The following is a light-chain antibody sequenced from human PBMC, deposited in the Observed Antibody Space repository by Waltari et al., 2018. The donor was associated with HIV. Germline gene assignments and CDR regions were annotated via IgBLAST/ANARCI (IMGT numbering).Light chain of an antibody. V-gene: IGLV3-21*04. Sequence: TQPPSVSVAPGKTARITCGGDNIGGKLVHWYQQKPGQAPVLVICDDNDRPSWIPERFSGSNSGNTATLTISRVEGGDEADYYCQVWVDSRDVAVIFGGGTKLTVL. J-gene: IGLJ2*01. CDR3: QVWVDSRDVAVI. CDR2: DDN. CDR1: NIGGKL.